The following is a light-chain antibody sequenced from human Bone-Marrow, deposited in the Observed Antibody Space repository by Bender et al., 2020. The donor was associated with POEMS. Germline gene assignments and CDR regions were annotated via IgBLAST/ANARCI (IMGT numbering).Light chain of an antibody. Sequence: SYVLTQSPSVSVAPGQTATIACGGNNVGSKSVHWYQQRPGQAPVLVIYEDGVRPSGIPERFSGSNSGDTATLTITRAEAGDEADYYCQVWDSTSGVVFGGGTRLTVL. CDR1: NVGSKS. V-gene: IGLV3-21*02. CDR2: EDG. J-gene: IGLJ2*01. CDR3: QVWDSTSGVV.